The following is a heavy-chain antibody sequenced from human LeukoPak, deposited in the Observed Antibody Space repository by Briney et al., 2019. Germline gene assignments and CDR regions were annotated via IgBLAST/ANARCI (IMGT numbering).Heavy chain of an antibody. CDR1: GFTFSSYG. CDR2: ISYDGSNK. V-gene: IGHV3-30*18. D-gene: IGHD5-18*01. J-gene: IGHJ5*02. Sequence: GGSLRLSCAASGFTFSSYGMHWVRQAPGKGLEWVAVISYDGSNKYYADSVKGRFTISRDSSKNTLYLQMNSLRAEDTAVYYCAKDLYSYGNNWFDPWGQGTLVTVSS. CDR3: AKDLYSYGNNWFDP.